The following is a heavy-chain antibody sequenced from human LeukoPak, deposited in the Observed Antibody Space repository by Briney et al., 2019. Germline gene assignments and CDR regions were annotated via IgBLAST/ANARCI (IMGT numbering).Heavy chain of an antibody. CDR1: GFTVSSNF. CDR2: TYSNGRT. D-gene: IGHD3-10*01. J-gene: IGHJ6*03. V-gene: IGHV3-53*01. Sequence: GGSLRLSCAASGFTVSSNFMSWVRQAPGKGLEWVSVTYSNGRTYYADSVKGRFTISRDISKNTLYLQMNSLRAEDTAVYYCARVLSGRGSLYDYYYYMDVWGKGTTVTISS. CDR3: ARVLSGRGSLYDYYYYMDV.